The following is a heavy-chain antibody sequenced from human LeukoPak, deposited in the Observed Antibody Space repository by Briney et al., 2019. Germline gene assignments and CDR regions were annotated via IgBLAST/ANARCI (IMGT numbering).Heavy chain of an antibody. D-gene: IGHD6-13*01. CDR3: ARECESSSTCFY. CDR1: GFTFSSYW. Sequence: GGSLRLSCAASGFTFSSYWMHWVRQAPGKGLVWVSRINSDGRSTTYADSVKGRFTMSRDNAKNTLYLQMNGLRAEDTAVYYCARECESSSTCFYWGQEPWSPSPQ. CDR2: INSDGRST. J-gene: IGHJ4*01. V-gene: IGHV3-74*01.